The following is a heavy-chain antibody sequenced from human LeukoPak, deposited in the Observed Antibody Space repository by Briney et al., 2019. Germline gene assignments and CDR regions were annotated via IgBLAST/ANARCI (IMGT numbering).Heavy chain of an antibody. V-gene: IGHV5-51*01. J-gene: IGHJ4*02. CDR1: GYSFSSYW. CDR3: ARHSSYCSATSCFPKE. D-gene: IGHD2-15*01. Sequence: GESLKISCKGSGYSFSSYWIGWVRQMPGKGLEWMGIINPGDSYIRYGPSFQGQITISVDKSIKTAYLQWGSLKASDTAMYYCARHSSYCSATSCFPKEWGQGTLVTVSS. CDR2: INPGDSYI.